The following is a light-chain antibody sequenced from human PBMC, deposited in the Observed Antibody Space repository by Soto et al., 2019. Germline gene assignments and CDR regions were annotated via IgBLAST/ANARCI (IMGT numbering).Light chain of an antibody. Sequence: DMQMTQSPSTLSASVGDRVTITCPASQSISSWLAWYQQKPGKAPKLLIYDASSLESGVPSRFSGSGSGTEFTLTISSLQPDDFATYYCQQYNSYLKTFGQGTKVEIK. CDR3: QQYNSYLKT. CDR1: QSISSW. V-gene: IGKV1-5*01. CDR2: DAS. J-gene: IGKJ1*01.